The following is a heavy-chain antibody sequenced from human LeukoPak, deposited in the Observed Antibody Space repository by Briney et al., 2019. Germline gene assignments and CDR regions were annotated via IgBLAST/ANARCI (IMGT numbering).Heavy chain of an antibody. CDR3: AKDGASQLYPYYFDY. V-gene: IGHV3-48*01. CDR2: INAASDGI. J-gene: IGHJ4*02. CDR1: GFTFNTYS. Sequence: GGSLRLSCAASGFTFNTYSMNWVRQAPGKGLEWLSYINAASDGIYHADSVKGRFTISRDNAKNSLYLQMNSLRAEDTAVYYCAKDGASQLYPYYFDYWGQGTLVTVSS. D-gene: IGHD2-2*01.